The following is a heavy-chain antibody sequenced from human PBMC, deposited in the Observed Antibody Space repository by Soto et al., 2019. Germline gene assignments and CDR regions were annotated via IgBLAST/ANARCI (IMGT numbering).Heavy chain of an antibody. CDR1: GFTFSSYG. CDR3: ARDHGDQNLLDAFDI. Sequence: QVQLVESGGGVVQPGRSLRLSCAASGFTFSSYGMHWVRQAPGKGLEWVAVIWYDGSNKYYADSVKGRFTISRDNSKNTLYLQMNSLIAEDTAVYYCARDHGDQNLLDAFDIWGQGTMVTVSS. V-gene: IGHV3-33*01. CDR2: IWYDGSNK. J-gene: IGHJ3*02. D-gene: IGHD4-17*01.